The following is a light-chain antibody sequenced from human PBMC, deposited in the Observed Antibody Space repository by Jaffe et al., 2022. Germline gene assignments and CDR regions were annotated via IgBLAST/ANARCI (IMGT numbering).Light chain of an antibody. CDR1: QSLAYSDGNTY. CDR2: QVS. V-gene: IGKV2-30*01. J-gene: IGKJ2*01. CDR3: SQGTHWPST. Sequence: DVVMTQSPLSLPVTLGQSASISCRSSQSLAYSDGNTYFSWFQQRPGQSPRRLIYQVSNRDSGVPDRFSGSGSGTDFTLKISRVEAEDVGVYYCSQGTHWPSTFGQGTKLEI.